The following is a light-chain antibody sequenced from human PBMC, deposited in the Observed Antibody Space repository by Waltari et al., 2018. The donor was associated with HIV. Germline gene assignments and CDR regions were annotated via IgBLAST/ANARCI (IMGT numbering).Light chain of an antibody. CDR3: GTWDNSLSAWV. V-gene: IGLV1-51*01. J-gene: IGLJ3*02. CDR1: TSIIGNNF. Sequence: QSVLTQPPSVSAAPGQKVTISCSGRTSIIGNNFVSCYQQFPGPPPKPLIYEHDSLPSLTPDRFSGSRAGTSATLGITGLQTGDEAEYYCGTWDNSLSAWVFGGGTKVTVL. CDR2: EHD.